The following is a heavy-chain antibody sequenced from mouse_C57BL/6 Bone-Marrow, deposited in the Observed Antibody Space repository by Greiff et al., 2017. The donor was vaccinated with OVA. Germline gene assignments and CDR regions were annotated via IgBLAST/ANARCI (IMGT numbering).Heavy chain of an antibody. J-gene: IGHJ2*01. CDR3: AQHYYDSSYY. Sequence: EVQLVESGGDLVKPGGSLKLSCAASGFTFSSYCMSWVRQTPDKRLELVATISSGGSYTYYPDSVKGRFTISRDNAKNTLYLQMSSLKSEDTAMYYCAQHYYDSSYYWGQGTTLTVSS. CDR2: ISSGGSYT. CDR1: GFTFSSYC. D-gene: IGHD1-1*01. V-gene: IGHV5-6*01.